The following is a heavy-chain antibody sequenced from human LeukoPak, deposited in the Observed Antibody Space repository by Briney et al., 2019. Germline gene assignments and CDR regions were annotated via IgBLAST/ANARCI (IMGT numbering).Heavy chain of an antibody. V-gene: IGHV5-51*01. CDR1: GSRFTSYW. J-gene: IGHJ4*02. D-gene: IGHD5-24*01. Sequence: GAPLKISFKGSGSRFTSYWIAWLRQLPGKGLEWMGIIYPGDSDTRYSPSFQGQVTFSADNSIGTAYLQWSSRKASDTAMYYCATSRIMATISPFDYWGQGTLVTVSS. CDR2: IYPGDSDT. CDR3: ATSRIMATISPFDY.